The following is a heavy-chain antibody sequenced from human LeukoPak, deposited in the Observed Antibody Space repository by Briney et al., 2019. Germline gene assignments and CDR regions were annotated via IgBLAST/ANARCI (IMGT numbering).Heavy chain of an antibody. CDR3: ARGGSYYDFWSGGNWFDP. Sequence: SETLSLTCTVSGGSISSYYWSWIRQPPGKGLEWIGYIYYSGSTNYNPSLKSRVTISVDTSKNQFFLKLSSVTAADTAVYYCARGGSYYDFWSGGNWFDPWGQGTLVTVSS. D-gene: IGHD3-3*01. CDR2: IYYSGST. CDR1: GGSISSYY. V-gene: IGHV4-59*01. J-gene: IGHJ5*02.